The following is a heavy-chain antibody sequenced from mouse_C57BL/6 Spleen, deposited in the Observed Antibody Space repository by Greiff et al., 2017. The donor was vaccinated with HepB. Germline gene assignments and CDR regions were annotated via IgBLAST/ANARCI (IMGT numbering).Heavy chain of an antibody. V-gene: IGHV1-19*01. Sequence: EVKLMESGPVLVKPGASVKMSCKASGYTFTDYYMNWVKQSHGKSLEWIGVINPYNGGTSYNQKFKGKATLTVDKSSSTAYMELNSLTSEDSAVYYCAREITPYFDYWGQGTTLTVSS. D-gene: IGHD1-3*01. J-gene: IGHJ2*01. CDR2: INPYNGGT. CDR3: AREITPYFDY. CDR1: GYTFTDYY.